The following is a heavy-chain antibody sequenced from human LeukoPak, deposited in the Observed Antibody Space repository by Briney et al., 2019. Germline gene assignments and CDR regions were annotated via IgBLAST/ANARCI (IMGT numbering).Heavy chain of an antibody. CDR2: IWYDGSNK. Sequence: GGSLRLSCAASGFTFSSYGMHWVRQAPGKGLEWVAVIWYDGSNKYYADSVKGRFTISRDNSKNTLYLQMNSLRAEDTAVYYCARQLGFCSSTSCYTSFDYWGQGTLVTVSS. D-gene: IGHD2-2*02. V-gene: IGHV3-33*01. CDR3: ARQLGFCSSTSCYTSFDY. J-gene: IGHJ4*02. CDR1: GFTFSSYG.